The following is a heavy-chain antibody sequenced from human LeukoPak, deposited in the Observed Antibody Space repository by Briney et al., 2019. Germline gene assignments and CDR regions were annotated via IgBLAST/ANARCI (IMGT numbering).Heavy chain of an antibody. CDR2: IIPIFGTA. CDR3: ARDSVLRYSESYYYYYGMDV. J-gene: IGHJ6*02. CDR1: GGTFSSYA. D-gene: IGHD3-9*01. Sequence: GASVKVSCKASGGTFSSYAISWVRQAPGQGLEWMGGIIPIFGTANYAQKFQGRVTITADESTSTAYMELSSLRSEDTAVYYCARDSVLRYSESYYYYYGMDVWGQGTTVTVSS. V-gene: IGHV1-69*01.